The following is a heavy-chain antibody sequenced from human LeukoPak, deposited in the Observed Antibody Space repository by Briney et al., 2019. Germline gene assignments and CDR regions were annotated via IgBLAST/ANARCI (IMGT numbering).Heavy chain of an antibody. Sequence: GASVKVSCKASGYTFTSYDINWVRQAPGQGLEWMGIINPSGGSTSYAQKFQGRVTMTRDTSTSTVYMELSSLRSEDTAVYYCARGVNDYYDSSGLHGIFDYWGQGTLVTVSS. D-gene: IGHD3-22*01. CDR2: INPSGGST. CDR3: ARGVNDYYDSSGLHGIFDY. CDR1: GYTFTSYD. V-gene: IGHV1-46*01. J-gene: IGHJ4*02.